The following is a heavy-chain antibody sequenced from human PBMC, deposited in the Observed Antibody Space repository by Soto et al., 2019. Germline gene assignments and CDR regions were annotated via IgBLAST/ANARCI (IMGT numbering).Heavy chain of an antibody. V-gene: IGHV1-69*13. J-gene: IGHJ6*02. CDR1: GGTFNNYG. CDR2: IIPISGTT. D-gene: IGHD3-3*01. Sequence: SVKVSCKASGGTFNNYGISWVRQAPGQGLEWMGGIIPISGTTNYAQRFQGRVTITADESTSTAYMELSSLRSEDTAVYYCARGVRFLEWSDYYYYHMDVWGQGTTVTVSS. CDR3: ARGVRFLEWSDYYYYHMDV.